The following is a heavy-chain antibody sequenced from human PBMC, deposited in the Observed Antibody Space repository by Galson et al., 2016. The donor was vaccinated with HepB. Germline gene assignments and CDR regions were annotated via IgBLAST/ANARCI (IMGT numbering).Heavy chain of an antibody. V-gene: IGHV5-51*01. CDR3: ARQQMPGYCSGGWCYPYYGIDV. Sequence: QSGAEVKKPGESLKISCKGSGYSFTNYWIGWMRQMPGKGLEWTGIIYPGDSDTRYSPSFQGQVTISVDKSISTAYLQWSSLMASDTAMYYCARQQMPGYCSGGWCYPYYGIDVWGQGTAVTVSS. D-gene: IGHD2-15*01. CDR1: GYSFTNYW. CDR2: IYPGDSDT. J-gene: IGHJ6*02.